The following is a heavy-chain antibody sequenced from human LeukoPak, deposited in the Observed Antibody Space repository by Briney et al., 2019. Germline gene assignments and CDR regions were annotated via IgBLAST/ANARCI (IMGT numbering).Heavy chain of an antibody. J-gene: IGHJ5*02. CDR2: MYYSGST. V-gene: IGHV4-59*08. CDR1: GGSISSYY. CDR3: ARHLGYCSSTSCYPWFDP. Sequence: SETLSLTCTVSGGSISSYYWSWIRQPPGKGLEWIGYMYYSGSTNYNPSLRSRVTISVDTSKNQFSLKRSSVTAADTAVYYCARHLGYCSSTSCYPWFDPWGQGTLVTVSS. D-gene: IGHD2-2*01.